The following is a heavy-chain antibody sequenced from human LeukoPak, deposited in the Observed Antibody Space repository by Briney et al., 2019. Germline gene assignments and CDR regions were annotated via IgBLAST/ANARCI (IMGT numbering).Heavy chain of an antibody. V-gene: IGHV3-30*02. CDR3: AKDSYPTSALGIDY. CDR1: GFTFSSYG. D-gene: IGHD2/OR15-2a*01. CDR2: IRYDGSNK. J-gene: IGHJ4*02. Sequence: GGSLRLSCAASGFTFSSYGMHWVRQAPGKGLEWVAFIRYDGSNKYYADSVKGRFTISRDNSKSTLYLQMNSLRAEDTAVYYCAKDSYPTSALGIDYWGQGTLVTVSS.